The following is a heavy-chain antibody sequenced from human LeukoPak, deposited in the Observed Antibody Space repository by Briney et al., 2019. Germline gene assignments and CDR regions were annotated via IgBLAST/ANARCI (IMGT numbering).Heavy chain of an antibody. CDR2: IQYDGSNK. V-gene: IGHV3-30*02. CDR1: GFTFSSYG. J-gene: IGHJ4*02. D-gene: IGHD3-3*01. CDR3: AKGFDFWSGRFDY. Sequence: GGSLRPSCAASGFTFSSYGMHWVRQAPGKGLEWVAFIQYDGSNKYYVDSVKGRFTISRDNSKDTLYLQMNSLSAEDTAVYYCAKGFDFWSGRFDYWGQGTLVTVSS.